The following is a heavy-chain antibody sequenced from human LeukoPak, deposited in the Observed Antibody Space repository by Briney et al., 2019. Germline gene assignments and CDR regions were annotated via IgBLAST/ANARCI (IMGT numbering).Heavy chain of an antibody. CDR3: ARGWGPYGGLFDY. V-gene: IGHV4-34*01. Sequence: PSETLSLTCAVYGGSFRGYYWSGIRQPPGKGVEGIGEINHSGSTNYNPSLKSRVTISVDTSKTQFSLKLSSVTAADTAVYYCARGWGPYGGLFDYWGQGTLVTVSS. D-gene: IGHD3-16*01. CDR1: GGSFRGYY. CDR2: INHSGST. J-gene: IGHJ4*02.